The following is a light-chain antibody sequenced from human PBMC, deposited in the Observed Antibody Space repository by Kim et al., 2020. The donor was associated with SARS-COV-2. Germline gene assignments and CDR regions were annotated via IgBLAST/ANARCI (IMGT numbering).Light chain of an antibody. CDR3: AAWDDDLNGLL. V-gene: IGLV1-36*01. J-gene: IGLJ1*01. CDR1: SSNIGGNG. Sequence: QSVLTQPPSVSEAPRQRVTISCSGSSSNIGGNGVNWYQQVPEQVPKLVIYYDDMLAAGVSYRFSGSKSGTSASLAISELQSEDEAYYYCAAWDDDLNGLLFGTGTKVTVL. CDR2: YDD.